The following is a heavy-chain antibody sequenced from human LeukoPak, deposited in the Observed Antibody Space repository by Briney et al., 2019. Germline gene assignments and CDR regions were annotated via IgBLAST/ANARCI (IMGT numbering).Heavy chain of an antibody. Sequence: GGSLRLSCAASELTVSSNCMTWVRQAPGKGLEWVSFIYSDSSTYYADSVRGRFTISRDNSKNTLYLQMNSVRAEDTAVYYCAKHYDSSDYFYGDWGQGTLVTVSS. V-gene: IGHV3-66*04. D-gene: IGHD3-22*01. CDR2: IYSDSST. CDR3: AKHYDSSDYFYGD. CDR1: ELTVSSNC. J-gene: IGHJ4*02.